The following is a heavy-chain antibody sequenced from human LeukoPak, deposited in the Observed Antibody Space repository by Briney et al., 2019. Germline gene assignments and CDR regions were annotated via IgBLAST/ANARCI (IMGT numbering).Heavy chain of an antibody. CDR3: ARSRYSGSYYYYYGMDV. D-gene: IGHD1-26*01. V-gene: IGHV4-59*01. CDR2: IYYSGST. J-gene: IGHJ6*02. Sequence: PSETLSLTCTVSGGSISSYYWSWIRQPPGKGLEWSGYIYYSGSTNYNPSPKSRVTISVDTSKNQFSLKLSSVTAADTAVYYCARSRYSGSYYYYYGMDVWGQGTTVTVSS. CDR1: GGSISSYY.